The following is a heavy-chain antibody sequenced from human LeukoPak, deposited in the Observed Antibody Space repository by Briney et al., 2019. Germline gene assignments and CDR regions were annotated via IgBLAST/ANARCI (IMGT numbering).Heavy chain of an antibody. CDR1: GFTFSSYE. CDR2: ISSSGSTI. CDR3: ARDWRSGSYLDY. V-gene: IGHV3-48*03. Sequence: GGSLRLSCAASGFTFSSYEMNWVRQAPGKGLEWVSYISSSGSTIYYADSVKGRFTVSRDNAKNSLFLQMNSLRAEDTAVYYCARDWRSGSYLDYWGQGTLVTVSS. D-gene: IGHD6-25*01. J-gene: IGHJ4*02.